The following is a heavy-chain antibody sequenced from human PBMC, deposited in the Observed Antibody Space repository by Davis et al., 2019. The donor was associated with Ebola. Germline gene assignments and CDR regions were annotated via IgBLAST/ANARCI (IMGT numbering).Heavy chain of an antibody. Sequence: MPSDTLSLTCAAYGGSFSDYFWSWIRRPPGKGLEWIGTSSHGGITNYNPSLKSRVSISVDTSKDQFSLDLYSVTAADTAVYYCARTTKTSISASGLGYTYFDPWGQGTLVTVSS. CDR1: GGSFSDYF. D-gene: IGHD1-1*01. J-gene: IGHJ5*02. CDR3: ARTTKTSISASGLGYTYFDP. CDR2: SSHGGIT. V-gene: IGHV4-34*01.